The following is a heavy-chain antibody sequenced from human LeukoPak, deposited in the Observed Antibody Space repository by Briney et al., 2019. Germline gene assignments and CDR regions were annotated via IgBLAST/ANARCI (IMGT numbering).Heavy chain of an antibody. J-gene: IGHJ4*02. CDR1: GFTFSSYW. V-gene: IGHV3-7*03. CDR2: IKQDGSEK. CDR3: ARRLRGWSGGYFDY. Sequence: PGGSLRLSCAASGFTFSSYWMSWVRQAPGKGLEWVANIKQDGSEKYYVDSVKGRFTISRDNAKNSLYLQMNSLRAEDTAVYYCARRLRGWSGGYFDYWGQGTLVTVSS. D-gene: IGHD3-10*01.